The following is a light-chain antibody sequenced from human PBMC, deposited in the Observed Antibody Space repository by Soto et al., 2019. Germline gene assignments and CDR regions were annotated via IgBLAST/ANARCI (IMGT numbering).Light chain of an antibody. CDR2: GAS. V-gene: IGKV3-15*01. CDR3: QQYDSWPPWT. J-gene: IGKJ1*01. CDR1: QTVGSY. Sequence: EIVMTQSPATLSVSPGERATLSCRASQTVGSYLAWYQQKPGQAPRLLIYGASTRATGIPARFSGSGSGTEFTLTISSLQSEDFAVYYCQQYDSWPPWTFGQGTKVEIK.